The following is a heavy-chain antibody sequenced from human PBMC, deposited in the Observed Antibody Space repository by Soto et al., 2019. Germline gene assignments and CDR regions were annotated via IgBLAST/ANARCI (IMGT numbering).Heavy chain of an antibody. CDR2: ISSSGSTI. CDR3: AREGSLWNMVRGGSGVDY. Sequence: GGSLRLSCAASGFTFSDYYMSWIRQAPGKGLEWVSYISSSGSTIYYADSVKGRFTISRDNAKNSLYLQMNSLRAEDTAVYYCAREGSLWNMVRGGSGVDYWGQGTLVTVSS. J-gene: IGHJ4*02. CDR1: GFTFSDYY. V-gene: IGHV3-11*01. D-gene: IGHD3-10*01.